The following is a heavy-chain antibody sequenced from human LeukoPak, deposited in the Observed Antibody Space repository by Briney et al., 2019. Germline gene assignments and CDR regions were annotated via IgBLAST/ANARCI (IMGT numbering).Heavy chain of an antibody. D-gene: IGHD5-18*01. J-gene: IGHJ6*03. CDR2: IYSGGST. V-gene: IGHV3-66*01. CDR1: GFTVSSNY. CDR3: ARDLRGYSYGNYYYYMDV. Sequence: GGSLRLSCAASGFTVSSNYMSWVRQAPGKGLEWVSVIYSGGSTYYADSVKGRFTISRDNSKNPLYLQMNSLRAEDTAVYYCARDLRGYSYGNYYYYMDVWGKGTTVTISS.